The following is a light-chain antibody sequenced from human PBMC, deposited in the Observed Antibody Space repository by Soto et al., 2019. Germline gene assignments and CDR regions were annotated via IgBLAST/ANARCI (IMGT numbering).Light chain of an antibody. Sequence: EVVLTQSPATLSLSPGERATLSCRASQNVRTFLDWYQQKPGQAPRLLIYGASNRATGIPARFSGSGSGTDFTLTISSLEPEDFAVYYCQQYGSLSWTFGQGTKVEIK. CDR3: QQYGSLSWT. J-gene: IGKJ1*01. CDR1: QNVRTF. CDR2: GAS. V-gene: IGKV3-11*01.